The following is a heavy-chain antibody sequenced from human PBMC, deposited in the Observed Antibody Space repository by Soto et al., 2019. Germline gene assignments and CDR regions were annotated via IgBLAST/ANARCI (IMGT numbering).Heavy chain of an antibody. Sequence: PSETLSLTCTVSGGSFRPFFWSWIRQPPGKRLEWIGYVDYSGYTAYNPSLRSRVNMSLDTSQSQFSLQLSSVTPADTAVYYCARGVSSSYWFDPWGQGTQVTVS. J-gene: IGHJ5*02. CDR3: ARGVSSSYWFDP. D-gene: IGHD3-10*01. CDR2: VDYSGYT. V-gene: IGHV4-59*13. CDR1: GGSFRPFF.